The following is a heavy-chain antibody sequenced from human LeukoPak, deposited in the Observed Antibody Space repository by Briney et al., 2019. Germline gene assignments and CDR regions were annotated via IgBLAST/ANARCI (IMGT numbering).Heavy chain of an antibody. D-gene: IGHD6-13*01. CDR3: AREAAAGTGVVWFDP. V-gene: IGHV4-59*12. J-gene: IGHJ5*02. Sequence: PSETLSLTCTVSGGSISSYYWSWIRQPPGKGLEWIGYIYYSGSTNYNPSLKSRVTISVDTSKNQFSLKLSSVTAADTAVYYCAREAAAGTGVVWFDPWGQGTLVTVSS. CDR2: IYYSGST. CDR1: GGSISSYY.